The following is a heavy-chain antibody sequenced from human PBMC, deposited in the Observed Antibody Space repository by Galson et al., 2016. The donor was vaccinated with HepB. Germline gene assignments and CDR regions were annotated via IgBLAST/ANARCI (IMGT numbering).Heavy chain of an antibody. J-gene: IGHJ6*02. CDR3: ATSTVTTFSYYYYGMAV. Sequence: SVKVSCKASGGTFSNSGFTWVRQAPGQGLEWMGGIIPVFATANYAEKFQGRVTITADQSTSTTYMDLSSLRSEDTAVYYCATSTVTTFSYYYYGMAVWGQGTTVTVS. D-gene: IGHD4-17*01. V-gene: IGHV1-69*13. CDR2: IIPVFATA. CDR1: GGTFSNSG.